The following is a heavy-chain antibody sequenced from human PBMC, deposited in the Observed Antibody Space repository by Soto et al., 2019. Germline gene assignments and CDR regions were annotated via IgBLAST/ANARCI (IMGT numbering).Heavy chain of an antibody. CDR3: GRGIQPPTLSPWDV. CDR1: RVPIDHYY. Sequence: PSETLSLTCHVSRVPIDHYYWTWIRQSPGRGLEWIGYILHRGGTNYNPALKSRITISAGVSESLVSLTMTCVTDADTANYYCGRGIQPPTLSPWDVWGPGTSVTVSS. CDR2: ILHRGGT. V-gene: IGHV4-59*01. J-gene: IGHJ6*01. D-gene: IGHD2-2*01.